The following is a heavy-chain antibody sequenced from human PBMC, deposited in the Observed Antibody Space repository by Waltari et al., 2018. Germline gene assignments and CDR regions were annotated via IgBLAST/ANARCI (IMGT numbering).Heavy chain of an antibody. J-gene: IGHJ4*02. V-gene: IGHV4-38-2*02. CDR3: ARQSSSSSFDY. D-gene: IGHD6-6*01. Sequence: QVQLQESGPGLVKPSETLSLTCTVSGYSISSGYYWGWIRQPPGKGLEWIGSIYHSGSTYYNPSLKSRVTISVDTSKNQFSLKLSSVTAADTAVYYCARQSSSSSFDYWGQGTLVTVSS. CDR1: GYSISSGYY. CDR2: IYHSGST.